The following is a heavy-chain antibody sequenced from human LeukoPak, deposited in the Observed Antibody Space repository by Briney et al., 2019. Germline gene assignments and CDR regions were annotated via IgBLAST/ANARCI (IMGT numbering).Heavy chain of an antibody. D-gene: IGHD6-19*01. Sequence: SETLSLTPTLALGSLSSYYWSWIPQPPGKGVGWSGYGYHSGRTNYIPSLKSRVTSAVDTSKNQSSLKLSSVTGADTAVYYCASHGVNSGALAWFDPWGQGTQVTVSS. CDR3: ASHGVNSGALAWFDP. J-gene: IGHJ5*02. CDR2: GYHSGRT. V-gene: IGHV4-59*01. CDR1: LGSLSSYY.